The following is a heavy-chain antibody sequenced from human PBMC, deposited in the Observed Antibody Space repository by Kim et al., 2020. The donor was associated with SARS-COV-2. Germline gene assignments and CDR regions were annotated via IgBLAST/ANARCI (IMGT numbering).Heavy chain of an antibody. CDR3: AKDKTTMVRGEPIYGMDV. D-gene: IGHD3-10*01. J-gene: IGHJ6*02. V-gene: IGHV3-23*03. Sequence: KGRFTISRDNSKNTLYLQMNSLRAEDTAVYYCAKDKTTMVRGEPIYGMDVWGQGTTVTVSS.